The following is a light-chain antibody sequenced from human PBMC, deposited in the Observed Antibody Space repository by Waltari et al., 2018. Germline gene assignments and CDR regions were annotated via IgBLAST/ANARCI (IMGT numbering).Light chain of an antibody. CDR3: SSRELSGHVV. CDR2: GKN. Sequence: SSDLTQDPAVSVALGQTVRITCQGDILRTYYGNWCRQKPGQPPELVINGKNNRPPGSPDRFSASSSGNTASLIITGAQAEDEADYYCSSRELSGHVVFGGGTRLTVL. V-gene: IGLV3-19*01. CDR1: ILRTYY. J-gene: IGLJ2*01.